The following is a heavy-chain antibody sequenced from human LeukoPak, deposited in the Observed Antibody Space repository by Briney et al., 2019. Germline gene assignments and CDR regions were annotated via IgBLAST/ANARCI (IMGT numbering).Heavy chain of an antibody. CDR1: GFTFSSYA. CDR3: AKTSLSDASGHYYYMDV. D-gene: IGHD3-3*01. Sequence: GGSLRLSCAASGFTFSSYAMSWVRQAPGKGLEWVSAISGSGGSTYYADSVKGRFTISRDNSQNTVSLQVNNLRTEDTALYYCAKTSLSDASGHYYYMDVWGEGTTVTVSS. J-gene: IGHJ6*03. V-gene: IGHV3-23*01. CDR2: ISGSGGST.